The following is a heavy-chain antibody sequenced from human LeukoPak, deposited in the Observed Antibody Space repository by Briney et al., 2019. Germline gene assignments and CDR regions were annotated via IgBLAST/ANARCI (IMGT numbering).Heavy chain of an antibody. V-gene: IGHV3-30*18. CDR1: GFTFSSYG. CDR3: AKLAEYAYSSGWFDY. D-gene: IGHD6-19*01. Sequence: GGSLRLSCAASGFTFSSYGMHWVRQAPGKGLEWVAVISYDGSHEYCADSVKGRFTISRDNSKNTLYLQMNSLRAEDTAVYYCAKLAEYAYSSGWFDYWGQGTLVTVSS. CDR2: ISYDGSHE. J-gene: IGHJ4*02.